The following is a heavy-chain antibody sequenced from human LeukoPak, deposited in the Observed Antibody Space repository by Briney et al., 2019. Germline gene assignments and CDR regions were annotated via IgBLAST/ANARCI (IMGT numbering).Heavy chain of an antibody. J-gene: IGHJ4*02. Sequence: PGGSLRLSCAASGFTFSSYSMNWVRQAPGKGLEWVSSIGSSSSYIYYADSVKGRFTISRDNAKNSLYLQMNSLRAEDTAVYCCASGGIAVAGTYYWGQGTLVTVSS. D-gene: IGHD6-19*01. CDR2: IGSSSSYI. CDR3: ASGGIAVAGTYY. CDR1: GFTFSSYS. V-gene: IGHV3-21*01.